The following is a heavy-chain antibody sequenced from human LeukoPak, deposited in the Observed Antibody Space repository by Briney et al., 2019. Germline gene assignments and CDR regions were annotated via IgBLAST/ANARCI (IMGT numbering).Heavy chain of an antibody. V-gene: IGHV4-59*01. Sequence: SETLSLTCTVSGGSISSYYWSWIRQPPGKGLEWIGYIYYSGSTNYNPSLKSRVTISVDTSKNQFSLKLCSVTAADTAVYYCARFNGYYYYYMDVWGKGTTVTVSS. D-gene: IGHD2-8*01. CDR3: ARFNGYYYYYMDV. CDR1: GGSISSYY. J-gene: IGHJ6*03. CDR2: IYYSGST.